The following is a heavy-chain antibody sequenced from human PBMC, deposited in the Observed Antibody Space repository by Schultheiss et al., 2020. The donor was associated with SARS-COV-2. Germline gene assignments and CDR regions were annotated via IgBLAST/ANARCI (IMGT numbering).Heavy chain of an antibody. CDR3: ARDAPWYYYDSSGYYYGY. V-gene: IGHV1-2*06. J-gene: IGHJ4*02. Sequence: ASVKVSCKASGYTFTGYYMHWVRQAPGQGLEWMGRINPNSGGTNYAQKFQGRVTMTRDTSISTAYMELSRLRSDDTAVYYCARDAPWYYYDSSGYYYGYWGQGTLVTVSS. D-gene: IGHD3-22*01. CDR1: GYTFTGYY. CDR2: INPNSGGT.